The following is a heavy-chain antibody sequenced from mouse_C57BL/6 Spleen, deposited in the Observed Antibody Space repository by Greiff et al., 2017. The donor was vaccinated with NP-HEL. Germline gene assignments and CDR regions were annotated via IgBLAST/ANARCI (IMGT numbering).Heavy chain of an antibody. Sequence: VQLQQSVAELVRPGASVQLSCTASGFNIKNTYMHWVKQRPEQCLEWIGRIDPATGNPKYAPKFQGKATITVDTSSNTAYLQLSSLTSEDTAIEYCARGGGRGYFDVWGTGTTVTVSS. CDR2: IDPATGNP. V-gene: IGHV14-3*01. J-gene: IGHJ1*03. CDR1: GFNIKNTY. CDR3: ARGGGRGYFDV. D-gene: IGHD1-1*01.